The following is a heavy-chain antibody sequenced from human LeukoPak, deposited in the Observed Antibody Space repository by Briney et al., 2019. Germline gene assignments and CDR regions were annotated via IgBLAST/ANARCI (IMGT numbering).Heavy chain of an antibody. CDR1: GYTFTSYY. Sequence: ASVKVSCKASGYTFTSYYMHWVRQAPGQGLEWMGIINPSGGSTSYAQKFQGRVTMTRDTSTSTVYMELSSLRSEDTAVYYCARGRTNEDTVVTPFNYWGQGTLVTVSS. J-gene: IGHJ4*02. CDR3: ARGRTNEDTVVTPFNY. V-gene: IGHV1-46*01. D-gene: IGHD4-23*01. CDR2: INPSGGST.